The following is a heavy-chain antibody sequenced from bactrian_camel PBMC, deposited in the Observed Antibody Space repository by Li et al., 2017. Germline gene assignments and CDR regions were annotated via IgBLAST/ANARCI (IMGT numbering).Heavy chain of an antibody. V-gene: IGHV3S5*01. J-gene: IGHJ4*01. Sequence: HVQLVESGGGLVQPGGSLRLSCAASGFTFSNYYMSWVRQAPGKGLEWVSYINPDGSGSNYADSVRGRFTISRDNAKNTLYLQMNSLKPEDSAMYTCAAGSAVVFAPWIPLGTEAYNYWGQGTQVTVS. CDR1: GFTFSNYY. D-gene: IGHD5*01. CDR3: AAGSAVVFAPWIPLGTEAYNY. CDR2: INPDGSGS.